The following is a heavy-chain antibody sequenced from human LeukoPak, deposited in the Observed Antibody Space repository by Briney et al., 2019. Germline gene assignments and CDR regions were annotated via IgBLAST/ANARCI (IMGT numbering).Heavy chain of an antibody. J-gene: IGHJ4*02. V-gene: IGHV3-30*02. D-gene: IGHD3-3*01. CDR2: IRYDGSIK. CDR1: GFIFSSYG. CDR3: ARDSAFDDFWSGYDYFDY. Sequence: GGSLRLSCAASGFIFSSYGMHWVRQAPGKGLEWVAFIRYDGSIKYYADSVKGRFTISRDNSKNTLYLQMNSLRAEDTAVYYCARDSAFDDFWSGYDYFDYWGQGTLVTVSS.